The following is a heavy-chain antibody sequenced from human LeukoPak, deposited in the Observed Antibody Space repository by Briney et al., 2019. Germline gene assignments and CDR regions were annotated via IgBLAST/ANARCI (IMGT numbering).Heavy chain of an antibody. CDR1: GGSISSSSYY. V-gene: IGHV4-39*01. CDR3: AGPYDSSGQGVDY. J-gene: IGHJ4*02. Sequence: SETLSLTCTVSGGSISSSSYYWGWIRQPPGKGLEWIGSIYYSGSTYYNPSLKSRVTISVDTSKNQFSLKLSSVTAADTAVYYCAGPYDSSGQGVDYWGQGTLVTVSS. CDR2: IYYSGST. D-gene: IGHD3-22*01.